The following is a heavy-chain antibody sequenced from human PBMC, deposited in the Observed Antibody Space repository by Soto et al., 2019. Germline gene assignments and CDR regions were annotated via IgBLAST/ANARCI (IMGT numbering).Heavy chain of an antibody. CDR3: AKGARIAARLSSFDY. CDR2: ISGSGGST. Sequence: EVQLLESGGGLVQPGGSLRLSCAASGFTFSSYAMSWVRQAPGKGLEWVSAISGSGGSTYYADSVKGRFTISRDNSKNKLYMQMNSLRAEDTDVYYCAKGARIAARLSSFDYWGQGTLVTVSS. V-gene: IGHV3-23*01. J-gene: IGHJ4*02. CDR1: GFTFSSYA. D-gene: IGHD6-6*01.